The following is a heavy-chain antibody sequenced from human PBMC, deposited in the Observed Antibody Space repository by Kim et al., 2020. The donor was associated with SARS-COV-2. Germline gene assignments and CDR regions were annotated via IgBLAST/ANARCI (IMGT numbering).Heavy chain of an antibody. CDR1: GFTFGSYA. CDR2: AIVTGPNT. CDR3: AKDLVKGEFRRFDC. D-gene: IGHD3-16*01. V-gene: IGHV3-23*01. J-gene: IGHJ4*02. Sequence: GGSLRLSCTASGFTFGSYAMSWVLQAPGKGLEWVSTAIVTGPNTYYSDSVRGRFTISRDNSKNTLFLQMNSLRADDTAMYYCAKDLVKGEFRRFDCWGQGTLVVVS.